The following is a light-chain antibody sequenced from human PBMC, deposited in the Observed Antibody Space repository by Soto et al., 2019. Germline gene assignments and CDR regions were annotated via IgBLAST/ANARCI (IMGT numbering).Light chain of an antibody. Sequence: IQMTQSPSTLSASVGDRVTITCRASQTISSWLAWYQQKPGMAPKLLIYKASTLQSGVPSRFSGSGSGTEFTLTISSLQPDDFASYYCQQYSRCSAFGQGTMVELK. CDR3: QQYSRCSA. V-gene: IGKV1-5*03. J-gene: IGKJ1*01. CDR1: QTISSW. CDR2: KAS.